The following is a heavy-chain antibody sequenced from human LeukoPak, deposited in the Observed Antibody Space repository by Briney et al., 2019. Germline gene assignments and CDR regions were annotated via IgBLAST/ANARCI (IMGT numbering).Heavy chain of an antibody. D-gene: IGHD6-13*01. Sequence: GGSLRLSCAASGFTFSNYAMTWVRQAPGKGLEWVSSISGSGGSTYYADSVKGRFTISRDNSKNTLYLQMYSLRAEDTAVYYCAKDLEEGAAAGCDYWGQGTLVTVSS. CDR2: ISGSGGST. V-gene: IGHV3-23*01. J-gene: IGHJ4*02. CDR3: AKDLEEGAAAGCDY. CDR1: GFTFSNYA.